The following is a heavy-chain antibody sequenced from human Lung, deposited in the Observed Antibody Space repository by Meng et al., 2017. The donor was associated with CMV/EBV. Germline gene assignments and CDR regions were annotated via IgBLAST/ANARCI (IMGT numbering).Heavy chain of an antibody. CDR3: ARGRVTGTTGGWFDP. J-gene: IGHJ5*02. D-gene: IGHD1-7*01. V-gene: IGHV4-34*01. Sequence: SETLSLTCAVYGGSFSGYYWSWIRQPPGKGLEWIGEINHSGSTNYNPSLKSRVTISVDTSKNQFSLKLSSVTAADTAVYYCARGRVTGTTGGWFDPLGQGXLVTVSS. CDR2: INHSGST. CDR1: GGSFSGYY.